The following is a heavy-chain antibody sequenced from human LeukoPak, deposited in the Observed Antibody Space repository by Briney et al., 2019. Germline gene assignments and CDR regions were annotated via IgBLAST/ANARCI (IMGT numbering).Heavy chain of an antibody. Sequence: ASVKVSCKTSGYTFTSYGLSWVRQAPGQGLEWMGCIITYNGNTYYSQKLQGRVTMTTDTSTTTAYMELRSLRSDDTAVYYCAKTTVTSEEYFYYYMDVWGKGTTVTVSS. CDR3: AKTTVTSEEYFYYYMDV. D-gene: IGHD4-17*01. J-gene: IGHJ6*03. CDR2: IITYNGNT. CDR1: GYTFTSYG. V-gene: IGHV1-18*01.